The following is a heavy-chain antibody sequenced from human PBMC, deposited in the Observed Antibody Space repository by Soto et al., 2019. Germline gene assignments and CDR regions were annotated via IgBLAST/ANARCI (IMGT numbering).Heavy chain of an antibody. V-gene: IGHV4-34*01. CDR2: INHSGST. D-gene: IGHD3-22*01. CDR3: ALMKGYYDSSGYDVGWFDP. Sequence: SETLSLTCAVYGGSFSGYYWSWIRQPPGKGLEWIGEINHSGSTNYNPSLKSRVTISVDTSKNQFSLKLSSVTAADTAVYYCALMKGYYDSSGYDVGWFDPWGQGTMVTVSS. CDR1: GGSFSGYY. J-gene: IGHJ5*02.